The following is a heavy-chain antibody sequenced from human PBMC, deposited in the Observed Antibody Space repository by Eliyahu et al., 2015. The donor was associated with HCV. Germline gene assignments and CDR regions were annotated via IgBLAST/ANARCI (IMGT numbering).Heavy chain of an antibody. CDR2: IHYSGST. J-gene: IGHJ2*01. D-gene: IGHD2-15*01. V-gene: IGHV4-59*01. Sequence: QVQLQESGPGLVKPSETLSLTCTVSGGSISGYYWSWIRQPPGKGLXWXGYIHYSGSTNYNPSLKSRVTISVDTSWNQFSLKLSSVTAADTAVYYCARDRYCSGGSCFDWYFDLWGRGTLVTVSS. CDR1: GGSISGYY. CDR3: ARDRYCSGGSCFDWYFDL.